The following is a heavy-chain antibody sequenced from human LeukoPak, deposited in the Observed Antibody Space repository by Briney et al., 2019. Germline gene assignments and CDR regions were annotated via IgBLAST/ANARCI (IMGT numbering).Heavy chain of an antibody. V-gene: IGHV4-39*01. Sequence: SETLSLTCTVSGGSISSSSYYWGWIRQPPGKGLEWIGSIYYSGSTYYNPSLKSRVTISVDTSKNQFSLKLSSVTAADTAVYYCARTPLPGAVAGWFHYWGQGTLVTVSS. CDR1: GGSISSSSYY. CDR3: ARTPLPGAVAGWFHY. D-gene: IGHD6-19*01. CDR2: IYYSGST. J-gene: IGHJ4*02.